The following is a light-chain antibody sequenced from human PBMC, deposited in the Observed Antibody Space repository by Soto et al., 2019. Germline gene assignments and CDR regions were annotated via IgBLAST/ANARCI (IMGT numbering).Light chain of an antibody. CDR1: QTISSS. V-gene: IGKV1-5*03. Sequence: DIQIPPPPSTLSGSVGDRVTISYRASQTISSSLAWYQQIPGQAPRLLIYKASTLTSGVPARFSGSGSGTEFTLTISSLQPDDFATYYCQHYNSYSETFGQGTKVDIK. CDR2: KAS. J-gene: IGKJ1*01. CDR3: QHYNSYSET.